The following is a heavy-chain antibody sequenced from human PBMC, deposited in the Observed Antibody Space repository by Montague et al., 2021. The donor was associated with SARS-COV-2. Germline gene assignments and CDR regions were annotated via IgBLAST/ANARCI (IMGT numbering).Heavy chain of an antibody. J-gene: IGHJ3*02. V-gene: IGHV4-59*01. CDR3: PRETMTVDAFDI. D-gene: IGHD1-14*01. Sequence: NPSLKSRATISRDTSKNKFSLKVRSVTAADTAVYYCPRETMTVDAFDIWGQGTMVTVAS.